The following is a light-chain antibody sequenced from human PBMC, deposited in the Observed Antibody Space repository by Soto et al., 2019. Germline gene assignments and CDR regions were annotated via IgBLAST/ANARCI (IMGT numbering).Light chain of an antibody. Sequence: EIIMTTYPATPSLSPGEKTTPSRRASHSVSSDLAWYQQKPGQAPRLLIYGASTRAIGIPARFSGSGSGTEFTLTISSLQSEDFAVYYCQHFGGTTFTFGQGTRLEIK. CDR3: QHFGGTTFT. V-gene: IGKV3-15*01. J-gene: IGKJ5*01. CDR1: HSVSSD. CDR2: GAS.